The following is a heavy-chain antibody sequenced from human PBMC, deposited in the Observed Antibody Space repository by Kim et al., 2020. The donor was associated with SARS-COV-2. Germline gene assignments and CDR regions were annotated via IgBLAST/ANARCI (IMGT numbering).Heavy chain of an antibody. J-gene: IGHJ4*02. Sequence: GKGQFTISRDNSKNTLYLQMNSLRAEDTAVYYCAKRITMVRGVIRPPYWGQGTLVTVSS. D-gene: IGHD3-10*01. CDR3: AKRITMVRGVIRPPY. V-gene: IGHV3-23*01.